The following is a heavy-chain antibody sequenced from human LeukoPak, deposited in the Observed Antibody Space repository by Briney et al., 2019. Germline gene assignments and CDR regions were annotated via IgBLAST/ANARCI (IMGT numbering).Heavy chain of an antibody. J-gene: IGHJ4*02. V-gene: IGHV3-23*01. Sequence: GGSLRLSCAASGFTFSSYAMSWVRQAPGKGLEWVPAISGSGGSTYYADSVKGRFTISRDNAKNSLYLQMNSLRAEDTAVYYCASRNGGTFDYWGQGTLVTVSS. CDR1: GFTFSSYA. CDR2: ISGSGGST. D-gene: IGHD2-15*01. CDR3: ASRNGGTFDY.